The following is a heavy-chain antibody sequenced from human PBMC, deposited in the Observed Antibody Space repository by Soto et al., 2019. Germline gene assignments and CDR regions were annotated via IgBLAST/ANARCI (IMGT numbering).Heavy chain of an antibody. CDR2: IYWDDDK. J-gene: IGHJ4*02. V-gene: IGHV2-5*02. CDR1: GFSLTSRPMG. CDR3: AHRLSGYNCNGGYFDY. D-gene: IGHD1-1*01. Sequence: QITLKESGPTWVKPTQTLTLTCTFSGFSLTSRPMGVGWIRQPPGKALEWLVFIYWDDDKRYSPSLKSRLTTTKDTSGNQVVLTMTNMDPVDTATYYCAHRLSGYNCNGGYFDYWGQGALVTVSS.